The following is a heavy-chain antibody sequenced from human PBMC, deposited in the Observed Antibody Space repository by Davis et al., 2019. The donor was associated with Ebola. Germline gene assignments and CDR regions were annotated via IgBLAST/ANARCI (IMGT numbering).Heavy chain of an antibody. J-gene: IGHJ6*03. CDR3: ARDALYCSSTSCYQSPYYMDV. V-gene: IGHV4-30-4*01. CDR2: IYYSGST. CDR1: GGSISSGDYY. Sequence: PSETLSLTCTVSGGSISSGDYYWSWIRQPPGKGLEWIGYIYYSGSTYYNPSLKSRVTISVDTSKNQFSLKLSSVTAADTAVYYCARDALYCSSTSCYQSPYYMDVWGKGTTVTVSS. D-gene: IGHD2-2*01.